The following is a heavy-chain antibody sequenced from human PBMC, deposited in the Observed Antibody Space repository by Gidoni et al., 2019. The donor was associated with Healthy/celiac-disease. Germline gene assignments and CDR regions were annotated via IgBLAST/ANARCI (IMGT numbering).Heavy chain of an antibody. V-gene: IGHV1-69*06. Sequence: QVQLVQSGAEVKKPGSSVKVSCKASGGTFRSYAISWVRQAPGQGLEWMGGIIPIFGTANYAQKFQGRVTITADKSTSTAYMELSSLRSEDTAVYYCARGLWFGELLKGYYFDYWGQGTLVTVSS. CDR2: IIPIFGTA. CDR3: ARGLWFGELLKGYYFDY. CDR1: GGTFRSYA. J-gene: IGHJ4*02. D-gene: IGHD3-10*01.